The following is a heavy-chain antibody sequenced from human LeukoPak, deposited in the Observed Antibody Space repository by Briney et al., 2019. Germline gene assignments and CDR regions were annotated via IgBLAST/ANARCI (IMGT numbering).Heavy chain of an antibody. CDR1: GFTFSSYS. Sequence: GGSLRLSCAASGFTFSSYSMNWVRQAPGKGLEWVSSISSSSSYIYYADSMKGRFTISRDNAKNSLYLQMNSLRAEDTAVYYCASGLYSSSWLEYFQHWGQGTLVTVSS. CDR3: ASGLYSSSWLEYFQH. CDR2: ISSSSSYI. D-gene: IGHD6-13*01. V-gene: IGHV3-21*01. J-gene: IGHJ1*01.